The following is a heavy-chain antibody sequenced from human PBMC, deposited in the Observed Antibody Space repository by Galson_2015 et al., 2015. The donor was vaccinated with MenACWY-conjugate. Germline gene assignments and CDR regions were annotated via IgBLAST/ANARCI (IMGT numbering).Heavy chain of an antibody. CDR3: ARETIVVPSDY. J-gene: IGHJ4*02. CDR2: ISNSGRTI. Sequence: SLRLSCAASGFMFSSYDMNWVRQAPREGPEWVAYISNSGRTIHYADSVKGRFTISRDNADNSLYLQMNSLRDEDTAVYYCARETIVVPSDYWGQGTLVTASS. V-gene: IGHV3-48*02. D-gene: IGHD3-10*01. CDR1: GFMFSSYD.